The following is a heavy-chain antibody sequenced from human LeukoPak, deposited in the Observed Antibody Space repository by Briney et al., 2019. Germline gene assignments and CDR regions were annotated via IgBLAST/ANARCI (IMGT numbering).Heavy chain of an antibody. J-gene: IGHJ4*02. V-gene: IGHV3-74*01. CDR3: AKGSGGSGSFYNHFDC. D-gene: IGHD3-10*01. Sequence: GGSLRLSCAASGFTFSTCWMHWVRQAPGKGLVWVSRLGPDGSSSIYADSVKGRFTVSRDNAKNTLYLQMNSLRTEDTAVFYCAKGSGGSGSFYNHFDCWGQGTLVTVSS. CDR2: LGPDGSSS. CDR1: GFTFSTCW.